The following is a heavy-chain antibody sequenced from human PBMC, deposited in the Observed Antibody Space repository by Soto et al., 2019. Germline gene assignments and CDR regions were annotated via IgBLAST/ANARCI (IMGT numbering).Heavy chain of an antibody. CDR2: INPGGGIT. V-gene: IGHV1-46*01. J-gene: IGHJ4*02. Sequence: QVQLEQSGAEVKNPGASVKVSCKASGYTFTSYYMHWVRQAPGQGLEWMGVINPGGGITSYAENLQGRVTMTRDTSTSKAYMELSSLRSEDTAIYYCARGLAVAYSPALLWGQGTLLTVYS. CDR3: ARGLAVAYSPALL. D-gene: IGHD6-19*01. CDR1: GYTFTSYY.